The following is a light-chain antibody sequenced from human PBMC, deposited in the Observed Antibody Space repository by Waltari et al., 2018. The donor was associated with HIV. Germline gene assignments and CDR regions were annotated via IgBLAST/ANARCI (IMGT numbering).Light chain of an antibody. V-gene: IGLV1-44*01. CDR3: AAWDDSRGGV. Sequence: QSVLTQPPSASGTPGQRVTISCSGSSSNIGSNTVNWYQQIPGTAPKLLIYSNNQRPSGVPYLFSGSKSGTSGSLAISGLQSEDEADYYCAAWDDSRGGVFGGGTKLTVL. J-gene: IGLJ2*01. CDR1: SSNIGSNT. CDR2: SNN.